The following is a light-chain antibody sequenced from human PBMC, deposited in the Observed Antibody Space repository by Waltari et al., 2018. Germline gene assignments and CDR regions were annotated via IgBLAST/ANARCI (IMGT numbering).Light chain of an antibody. J-gene: IGKJ4*01. CDR1: QSVTNY. CDR2: DTS. CDR3: QQRRDWPLT. Sequence: DIVLTQSPPTVSLSPGERAPLSCRGRQSVTNYLAWYQQKPGQAPRLLIYDTSNRATGIPARFSGSGFGTDFTLTISSLEPEDFAVYYCQQRRDWPLTFGGGTKVEIK. V-gene: IGKV3-11*01.